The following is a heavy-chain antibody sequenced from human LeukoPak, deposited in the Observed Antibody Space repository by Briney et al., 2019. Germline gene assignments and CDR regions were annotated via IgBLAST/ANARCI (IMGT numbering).Heavy chain of an antibody. CDR3: ARLPGYYKRDFDY. Sequence: SETLSLTCTVSGYSISSGYYWGWIRQPPGKGLEWIGSIYHSGSTYYNPSLKSRVTISVDTSKNQFSLKLSSVTAADTAVYYCARLPGYYKRDFDYWGQGTLVTVSS. CDR2: IYHSGST. J-gene: IGHJ4*02. D-gene: IGHD3-9*01. CDR1: GYSISSGYY. V-gene: IGHV4-38-2*02.